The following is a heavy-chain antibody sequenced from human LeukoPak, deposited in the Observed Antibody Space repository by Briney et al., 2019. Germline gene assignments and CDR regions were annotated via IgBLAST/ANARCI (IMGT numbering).Heavy chain of an antibody. D-gene: IGHD2-2*03. CDR1: GFTFDDFA. CDR2: ISWNSGTI. J-gene: IGHJ4*02. Sequence: GGSLRLSCAASGFTFDDFAMHWVRQAPGKGLEWVSSISWNSGTIGYADSVKGRFTISRDNAKNSLYLQMSSLRAEDTALYYCVKEFGYCSRTSCYHYFDYWGQGTLVSVFS. CDR3: VKEFGYCSRTSCYHYFDY. V-gene: IGHV3-9*01.